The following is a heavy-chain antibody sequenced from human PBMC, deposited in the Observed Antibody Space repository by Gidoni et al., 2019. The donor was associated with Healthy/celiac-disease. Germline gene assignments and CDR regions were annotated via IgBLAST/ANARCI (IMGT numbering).Heavy chain of an antibody. J-gene: IGHJ6*02. CDR3: TTDHVVVPAAIWYYYYGMDV. D-gene: IGHD2-2*01. Sequence: EVQLVESGEGLVKPGGSLRLSCAASGFTFSHAWMSWVRQAPGKGLEWVGRIKSKTEGGTTDYAAPVKGRFTISREDSKNTLYLQMNSLKTEDTAVYYCTTDHVVVPAAIWYYYYGMDVWGQGTTVTVSS. V-gene: IGHV3-15*01. CDR2: IKSKTEGGTT. CDR1: GFTFSHAW.